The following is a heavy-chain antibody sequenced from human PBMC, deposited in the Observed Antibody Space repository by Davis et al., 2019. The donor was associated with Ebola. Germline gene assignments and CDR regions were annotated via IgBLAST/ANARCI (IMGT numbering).Heavy chain of an antibody. J-gene: IGHJ6*02. Sequence: GSLRLSCTVSGGSISSSSYYWGWIRQPPGKGLEWIGEINHSGSTNYNPSLKSRVTISVDTSKNQFSLKLSSVTAADTAVYYCAIGRYFDWLLLAPYYYYGMDVWGQGTTVTVSS. V-gene: IGHV4-39*07. CDR1: GGSISSSSYY. CDR3: AIGRYFDWLLLAPYYYYGMDV. CDR2: INHSGST. D-gene: IGHD3-9*01.